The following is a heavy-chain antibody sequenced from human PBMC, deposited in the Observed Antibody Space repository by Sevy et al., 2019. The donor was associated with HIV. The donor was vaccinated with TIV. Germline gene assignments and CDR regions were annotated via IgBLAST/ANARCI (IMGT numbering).Heavy chain of an antibody. CDR2: IKSIPDGGTT. CDR1: GFSFTNAW. V-gene: IGHV3-15*01. J-gene: IGHJ4*02. D-gene: IGHD1-26*01. Sequence: GGSLRLSCAASGFSFTNAWMSWVRQAPGKGLEWVGRIKSIPDGGTTDYPAPVKGRFTISRDDSKNTLFLQMNSLKIEDTGVYYSTYGAASGQYVYWGQGTLVTGSS. CDR3: TYGAASGQYVY.